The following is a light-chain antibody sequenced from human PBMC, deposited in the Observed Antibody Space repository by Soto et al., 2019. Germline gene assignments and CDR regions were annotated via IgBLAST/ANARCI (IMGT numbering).Light chain of an antibody. CDR1: TSDVGGYNH. Sequence: QSALIQPASVSGSPGQSITISCTGTTSDVGGYNHVSWFQQHPGKVPKLMIYDVNKRPSGVSNRFSGYKSGNTASLTISGLQAEDAADYYCSSYTNTNTLVFGGGTKLTVL. J-gene: IGLJ2*01. V-gene: IGLV2-14*01. CDR3: SSYTNTNTLV. CDR2: DVN.